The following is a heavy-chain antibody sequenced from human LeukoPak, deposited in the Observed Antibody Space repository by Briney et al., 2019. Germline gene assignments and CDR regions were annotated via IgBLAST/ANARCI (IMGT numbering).Heavy chain of an antibody. J-gene: IGHJ4*02. CDR1: GGSFSGYY. V-gene: IGHV4-34*01. CDR2: INHSGST. CDR3: ARSGTYGDYSFDY. Sequence: PSETLSLTCAVYGGSFSGYYWSWIRQPPGKWLEWIGEINHSGSTNYNPSLKSRVTISVDTSKNQFSLKLSSVTAADTAVYYCARSGTYGDYSFDYWGQGTLVTVSS. D-gene: IGHD4-17*01.